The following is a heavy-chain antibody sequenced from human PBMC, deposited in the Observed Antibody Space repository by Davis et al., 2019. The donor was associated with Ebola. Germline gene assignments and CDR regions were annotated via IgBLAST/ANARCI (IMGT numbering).Heavy chain of an antibody. CDR2: ISAYNGNT. J-gene: IGHJ6*02. D-gene: IGHD4-23*01. V-gene: IGHV1-18*01. CDR1: GYTFTSYD. CDR3: ARDHGGNHRGGYYYYYGMDV. Sequence: ASVKVSCKASGYTFTSYDINWVRQAPGQGLEWMGWISAYNGNTNYAQKLQGRVTMTTDTSTSTAYMELRSLRSDDTAVYYCARDHGGNHRGGYYYYYGMDVWGQGTTVTVSS.